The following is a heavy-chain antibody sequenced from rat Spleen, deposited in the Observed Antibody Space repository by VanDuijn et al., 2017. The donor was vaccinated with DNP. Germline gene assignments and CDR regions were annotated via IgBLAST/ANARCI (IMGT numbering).Heavy chain of an antibody. Sequence: EVQLQESGPGLVKPSQSLSLTCSVTGYSITSSYRWNWIRKFPGNKMEYIGHISYSCTTNYNPSLKSRISIIRDTSKNQFFLQLNSVTTEDTATYCCARWYNYFDYWGQGVMVTVSS. CDR3: ARWYNYFDY. CDR2: ISYSCTT. CDR1: GYSITSSY. V-gene: IGHV3-1*01. D-gene: IGHD1-5*01. J-gene: IGHJ2*01.